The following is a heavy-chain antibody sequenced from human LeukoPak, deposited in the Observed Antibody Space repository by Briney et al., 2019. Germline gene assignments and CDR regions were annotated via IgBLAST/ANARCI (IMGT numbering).Heavy chain of an antibody. J-gene: IGHJ1*01. Sequence: ASVKVSCKASGYIITTYGISWIRQAPGQGLEWMGWITSYSGNTNYAQKFQGRVTMTTETSTNTPYMELRSLSSDDTAVFYCARVGCSGGSCHSHSVYWGQGTLVTVSS. D-gene: IGHD2-15*01. CDR1: GYIITTYG. CDR2: ITSYSGNT. V-gene: IGHV1-18*01. CDR3: ARVGCSGGSCHSHSVY.